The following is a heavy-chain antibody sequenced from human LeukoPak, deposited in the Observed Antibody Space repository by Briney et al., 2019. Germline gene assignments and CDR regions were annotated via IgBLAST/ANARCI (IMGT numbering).Heavy chain of an antibody. Sequence: ASVKVSCKASGYTFTSYYMHWVRQAPGQGLEWMGIINPSGGSTSYAQKFQGRVTMTRDTSTSTVYMELSSLRSEDTAVYYCVRAGYGDEGLDYWGQGTLVTVSS. CDR1: GYTFTSYY. CDR2: INPSGGST. V-gene: IGHV1-46*01. D-gene: IGHD4-17*01. J-gene: IGHJ4*02. CDR3: VRAGYGDEGLDY.